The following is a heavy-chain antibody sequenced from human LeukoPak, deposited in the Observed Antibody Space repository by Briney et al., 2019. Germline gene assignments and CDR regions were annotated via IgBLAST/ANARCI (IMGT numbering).Heavy chain of an antibody. CDR1: GGSISNYH. D-gene: IGHD3-10*01. CDR3: ARMVRYGSGRYWPVPKAY. CDR2: IDSSGRT. Sequence: SETLSLTCTVSGGSISNYHWSWIRQPPGKGLDCIGYIDSSGRTNYNPSLKSRVTMSVDTSKIQFSLKLSSVTTADTAVYYCARMVRYGSGRYWPVPKAYWEQGSLVTVSS. V-gene: IGHV4-59*01. J-gene: IGHJ4*02.